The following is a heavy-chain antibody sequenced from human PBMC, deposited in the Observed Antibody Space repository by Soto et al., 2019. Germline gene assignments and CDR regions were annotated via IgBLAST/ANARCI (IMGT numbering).Heavy chain of an antibody. V-gene: IGHV4-59*01. J-gene: IGHJ5*02. D-gene: IGHD6-6*01. Sequence: PCETLSLTCSVSGGSISSYYWSWIRQPPGKGLEWIGYVYYSGSTNYNPSLKSRVTISVDTSKNQFSLKLSSVTASDTAVYYCARDPSIAARMSWFDPWGQGTLVTVSS. CDR2: VYYSGST. CDR3: ARDPSIAARMSWFDP. CDR1: GGSISSYY.